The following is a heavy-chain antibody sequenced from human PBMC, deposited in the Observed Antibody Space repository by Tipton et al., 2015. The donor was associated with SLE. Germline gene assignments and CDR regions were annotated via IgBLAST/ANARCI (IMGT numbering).Heavy chain of an antibody. D-gene: IGHD2-21*01. V-gene: IGHV3-30*04. CDR2: ISLDGSNK. Sequence: SLRLSCAASGFSFSGYAMHWVRQAPGKGLEWVAVISLDGSNKYYADSVKGRFTISKDNSRNTLYLEMNSLRSDDAAVYYCARDRGDVVVVIAMGGYHFYAMDVWGQGTTVTVSS. CDR1: GFSFSGYA. J-gene: IGHJ6*02. CDR3: ARDRGDVVVVIAMGGYHFYAMDV.